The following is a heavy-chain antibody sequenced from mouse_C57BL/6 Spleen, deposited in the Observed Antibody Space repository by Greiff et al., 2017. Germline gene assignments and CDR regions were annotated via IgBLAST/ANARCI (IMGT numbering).Heavy chain of an antibody. CDR2: IYPGDGDT. CDR3: AGYYYGSSYGYWYFDV. D-gene: IGHD1-1*01. Sequence: VQLQESGPELVKPGASVKISCKASGYAFSSSWMNWVKQRPGKGLEWIGRIYPGDGDTNYNGKFKGKATLTADKSSSTAYMQLSSLTSEDSAVYFCAGYYYGSSYGYWYFDVWGTGTTVTVSS. V-gene: IGHV1-82*01. CDR1: GYAFSSSW. J-gene: IGHJ1*03.